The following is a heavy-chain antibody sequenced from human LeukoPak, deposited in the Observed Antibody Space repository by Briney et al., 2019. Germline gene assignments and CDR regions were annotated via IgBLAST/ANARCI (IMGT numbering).Heavy chain of an antibody. Sequence: SVTVSCTASGRTFSSYAISWVRKAPGQGLEWMGGIIPIFGTANYAQKFQGRVTITADESTSTAYMELSSLRSEDTAVYYCARARSGSYTYYFDYWGQGTLVTVSS. CDR1: GRTFSSYA. CDR3: ARARSGSYTYYFDY. D-gene: IGHD1-26*01. J-gene: IGHJ4*02. V-gene: IGHV1-69*13. CDR2: IIPIFGTA.